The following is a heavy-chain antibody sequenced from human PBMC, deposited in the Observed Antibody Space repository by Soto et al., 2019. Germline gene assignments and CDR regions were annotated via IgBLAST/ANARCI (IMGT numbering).Heavy chain of an antibody. CDR1: GGTFSSYA. CDR3: ARGPYSSSSLRRYYYYYGMDV. Sequence: QVQLVQSGAEVKKPGSSVKVSCKASGGTFSSYAISWVRQAPGQGLEWMGGIIPIFGTANYAQKFQGRVTITADESTSTAYMELSSLRSEDTAVYYCARGPYSSSSLRRYYYYYGMDVWGQGTTVTVSS. CDR2: IIPIFGTA. D-gene: IGHD6-6*01. J-gene: IGHJ6*02. V-gene: IGHV1-69*01.